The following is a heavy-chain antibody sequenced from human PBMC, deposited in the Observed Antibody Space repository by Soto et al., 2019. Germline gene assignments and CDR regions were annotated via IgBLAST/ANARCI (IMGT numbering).Heavy chain of an antibody. V-gene: IGHV3-74*01. J-gene: IGHJ3*02. CDR1: GFTFSSFW. Sequence: GGSLRLSCAASGFTFSSFWMHWVRQSPGKGLVWVSRINSDGSDASYADFVEGRFTISRDNAKNTVYFQMNSLREEDTAVYYCIRDYGEAGYKNAFDIWGQGKMVTVSS. D-gene: IGHD5-12*01. CDR3: IRDYGEAGYKNAFDI. CDR2: INSDGSDA.